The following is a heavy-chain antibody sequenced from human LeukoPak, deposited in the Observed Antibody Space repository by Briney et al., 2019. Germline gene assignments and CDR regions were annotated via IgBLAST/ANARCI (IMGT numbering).Heavy chain of an antibody. D-gene: IGHD5-18*01. V-gene: IGHV4-34*01. CDR2: INHSGST. Sequence: SETLSLTCAVYGGSFSGYYWSWVRQPPGKGLEWIGEINHSGSTNYNPSLKSRVTISVDTSKNQFSLKLSSVTAADTAVYYCARRDTAQTRLFDYWGQGTLVTVSS. CDR3: ARRDTAQTRLFDY. CDR1: GGSFSGYY. J-gene: IGHJ4*02.